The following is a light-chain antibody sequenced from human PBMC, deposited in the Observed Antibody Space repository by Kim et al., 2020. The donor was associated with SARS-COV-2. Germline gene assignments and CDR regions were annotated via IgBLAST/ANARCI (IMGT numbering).Light chain of an antibody. CDR2: SNN. CDR1: NFNIGRSS. V-gene: IGLV1-44*01. CDR3: AAWDDSLNGYA. J-gene: IGLJ1*01. Sequence: QSVLTQSPSASGTPGQRVTISCSGSNFNIGRSSVNWYQQLPGTAPKLLIYSNNQRPLGVPDRFSASKSGTSASLAISGLQSEDEADYYCAAWDDSLNGYAFATGTKVTVL.